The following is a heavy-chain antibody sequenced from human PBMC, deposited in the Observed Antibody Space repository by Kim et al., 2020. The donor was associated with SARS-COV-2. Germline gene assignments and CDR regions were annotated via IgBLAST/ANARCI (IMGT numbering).Heavy chain of an antibody. J-gene: IGHJ3*02. CDR2: ISYDVGKK. CDR3: TRGAVAGTRVAAFDI. CDR1: GFTSTSYA. Sequence: GGSLRLSCVGSGFTSTSYAMNWVRQAPGKGLEWVAVISYDVGKKYYAESVKGRFVISRDNSKNTLYVQMNSLRPDDTGVYYCTRGAVAGTRVAAFDIWG. D-gene: IGHD6-19*01. V-gene: IGHV3-30*09.